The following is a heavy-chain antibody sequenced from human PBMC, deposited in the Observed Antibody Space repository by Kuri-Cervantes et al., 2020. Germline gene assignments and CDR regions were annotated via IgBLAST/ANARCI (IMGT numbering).Heavy chain of an antibody. CDR3: AREIVVVVAATDY. Sequence: ASVKVSCKASGYTFTGYYMHCVRQAPGQGLEWMGWINPNSGGTNYAQKFQGRVTMTRDTSISTAYMELSRLRSDDTAVYYCAREIVVVVAATDYWGQGTLVTVSS. D-gene: IGHD2-15*01. CDR2: INPNSGGT. J-gene: IGHJ4*02. CDR1: GYTFTGYY. V-gene: IGHV1-2*02.